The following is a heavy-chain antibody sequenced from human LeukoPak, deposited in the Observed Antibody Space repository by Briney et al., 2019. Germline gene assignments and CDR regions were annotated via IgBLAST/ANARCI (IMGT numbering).Heavy chain of an antibody. CDR3: ARDQGTYSTGTDAFDV. Sequence: ASVKVSCKASGYTFTDYYMHWVRQAPGQGLEWMGWINPNSGGTKYAQKFQGRVTMTRDTSISTAYMELSRLRSDDTAVFYCARDQGTYSTGTDAFDVWGQGTMVTVSS. CDR1: GYTFTDYY. D-gene: IGHD1-26*01. J-gene: IGHJ3*01. CDR2: INPNSGGT. V-gene: IGHV1-2*02.